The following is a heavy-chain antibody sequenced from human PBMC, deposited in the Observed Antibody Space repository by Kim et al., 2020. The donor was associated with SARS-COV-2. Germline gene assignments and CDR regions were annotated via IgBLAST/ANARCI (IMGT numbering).Heavy chain of an antibody. J-gene: IGHJ3*02. Sequence: GGSLRLSCAASGFTFSSYAMSWVRQAPGKGLEWVSAISGSGGSTYYADSVKGRFTISRDNSKNTLYLQMNSLRAEDTAVYYCAKGGYSGYDWGSDAFDIWGQGTMVTVSS. D-gene: IGHD5-12*01. V-gene: IGHV3-23*01. CDR1: GFTFSSYA. CDR3: AKGGYSGYDWGSDAFDI. CDR2: ISGSGGST.